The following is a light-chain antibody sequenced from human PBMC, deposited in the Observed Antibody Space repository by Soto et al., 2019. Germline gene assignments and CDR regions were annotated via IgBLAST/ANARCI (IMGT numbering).Light chain of an antibody. CDR1: QSISSW. Sequence: DIQMTQSPSTLSASVGDRVTITCRASQSISSWLDWYQQKPGKAPKLLIYDASSLESGVPSRFSGSGSGTEFTLTISSLQHDDFATYYCQQYNSYLFGQGTKVEIK. V-gene: IGKV1-5*01. CDR3: QQYNSYL. J-gene: IGKJ1*01. CDR2: DAS.